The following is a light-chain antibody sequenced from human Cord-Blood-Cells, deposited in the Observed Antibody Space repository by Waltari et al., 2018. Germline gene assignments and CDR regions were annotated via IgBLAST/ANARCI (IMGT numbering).Light chain of an antibody. V-gene: IGLV2-23*01. CDR3: CSYAGSSTL. CDR1: SSDVGSYNL. Sequence: QSALTQPASVSGSPGQSITISCTGTSSDVGSYNLVSWYQPHPGKAPKLMIYEGSKRTSGVSNRVSGSKSGNTASLTISGLQAEDEADYYCCSYAGSSTLFGGGTKLTVL. CDR2: EGS. J-gene: IGLJ2*01.